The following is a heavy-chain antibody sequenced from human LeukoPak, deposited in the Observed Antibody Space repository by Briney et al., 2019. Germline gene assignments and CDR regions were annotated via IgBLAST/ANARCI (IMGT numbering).Heavy chain of an antibody. J-gene: IGHJ4*02. CDR3: AREAWGCGGDCYTQALFDY. V-gene: IGHV1-18*01. Sequence: ASVKVSCKASGYTFTSYGIGWVRQAPGQGLEWMGWISVYNGDTNYAQSLQGRVTMTADTSTSTAYMELRGLRSDDTAVYYCAREAWGCGGDCYTQALFDYWGQGILVTVSS. CDR2: ISVYNGDT. D-gene: IGHD2-21*02. CDR1: GYTFTSYG.